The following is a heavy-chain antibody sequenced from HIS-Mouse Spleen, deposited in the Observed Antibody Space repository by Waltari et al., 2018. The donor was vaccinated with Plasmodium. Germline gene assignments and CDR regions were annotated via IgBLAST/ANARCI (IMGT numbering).Heavy chain of an antibody. D-gene: IGHD6-6*01. Sequence: QVTLRESGPALVKPTQTLTLTCTFSGFSLSTSGMCVSWIRQPPGKALEWLARIDWDDDKYYSTSLKSRLTISKETSKNQGVLTMTNMDPVDTATYYCARTTYSSSSAKYYYYGMDVWGQGTTVTVSS. CDR3: ARTTYSSSSAKYYYYGMDV. V-gene: IGHV2-70*15. J-gene: IGHJ6*02. CDR2: IDWDDDK. CDR1: GFSLSTSGMC.